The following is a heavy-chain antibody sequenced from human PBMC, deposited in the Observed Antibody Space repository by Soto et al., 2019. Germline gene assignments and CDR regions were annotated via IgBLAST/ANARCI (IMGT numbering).Heavy chain of an antibody. J-gene: IGHJ6*02. CDR2: INHSGST. D-gene: IGHD3-9*01. V-gene: IGHV4-34*01. CDR1: GGSFSGYY. Sequence: SETLSLTCAVYGGSFSGYYWRWIRQPPGKGLEWIGEINHSGSTNYNPSLKSRVTISVDTSKNQFSLKLSSVTAADTAVYYCARECNHVLRYFDERYYYYGMDVWGQGTTVTVS. CDR3: ARECNHVLRYFDERYYYYGMDV.